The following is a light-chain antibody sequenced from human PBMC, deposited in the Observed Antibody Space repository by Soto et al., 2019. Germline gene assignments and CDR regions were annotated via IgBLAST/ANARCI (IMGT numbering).Light chain of an antibody. J-gene: IGKJ1*01. V-gene: IGKV1-17*01. CDR3: QQYNSYPWT. CDR1: QDIRND. CDR2: DGS. Sequence: DIQMTQSPASLSASVGDRVTITCRASQDIRNDLGWYQQKPGKAPKLLIYDGSKLQSGVPSRFSGSGSGTEFTLTISSLQPDDFATYYCQQYNSYPWTFGQGTKVDIK.